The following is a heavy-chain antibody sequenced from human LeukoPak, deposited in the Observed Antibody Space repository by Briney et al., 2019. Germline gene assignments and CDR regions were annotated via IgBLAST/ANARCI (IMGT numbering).Heavy chain of an antibody. CDR3: ARGFQRGDSPV. D-gene: IGHD2-21*02. CDR2: IKKDGSEK. V-gene: IGHV3-7*01. CDR1: GFTFSAYS. Sequence: GESLRLSCAPSGFTFSAYSLSWVRQAPGKGLEWVAKIKKDGSEKDYVDSVKGRFTISRDNAKGSLYLQLNSLRAEDTAVYYCARGFQRGDSPVWGQEPWSPSPQ. J-gene: IGHJ4*02.